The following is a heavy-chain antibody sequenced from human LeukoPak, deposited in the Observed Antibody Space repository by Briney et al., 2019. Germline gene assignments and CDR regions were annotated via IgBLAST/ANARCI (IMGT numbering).Heavy chain of an antibody. CDR2: IYHAGNT. V-gene: IGHV4-4*02. CDR1: GXSISSSNW. J-gene: IGHJ4*02. Sequence: SGTLSLTCAVSGXSISSSNWWTWVRQPPGKELEWIGEIYHAGNTNYNPSLKSRVTISVNKSKNQFSLKLTSVTAADTAVYYCATEAYYDSSGPHFDYWGQGTLVTVSS. D-gene: IGHD3-22*01. CDR3: ATEAYYDSSGPHFDY.